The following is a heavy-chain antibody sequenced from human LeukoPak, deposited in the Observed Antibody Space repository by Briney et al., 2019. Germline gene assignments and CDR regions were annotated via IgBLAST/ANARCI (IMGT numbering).Heavy chain of an antibody. V-gene: IGHV4-34*01. CDR1: GGSISSYY. J-gene: IGHJ6*02. CDR2: INHSGST. CDR3: ARGRGRYCSSTSCYPGYYYYYGMDV. D-gene: IGHD2-2*01. Sequence: SETLSLTCTVSGGSISSYYWSWIRQPPGKGLEWIGEINHSGSTNYNPSLKSRVTISVDTSKNQFSLKLSSVTAADTAVYYCARGRGRYCSSTSCYPGYYYYYGMDVWGQGTTVTVSS.